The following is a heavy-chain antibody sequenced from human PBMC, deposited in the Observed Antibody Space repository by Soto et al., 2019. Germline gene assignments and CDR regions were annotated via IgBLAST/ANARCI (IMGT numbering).Heavy chain of an antibody. J-gene: IGHJ6*04. Sequence: QVQLQESGPGLVKPSGTLSLTCAVSSGSISSSNWWCWVRHPPGKGLEWIGEIFHCGSTTYNPSLTSRVTLSVDKSKNQVSLKLSSVTAADTGVYYCATWGEESASSLDVWGKGRTVTVSS. V-gene: IGHV4-4*02. D-gene: IGHD3-16*01. CDR3: ATWGEESASSLDV. CDR1: SGSISSSNW. CDR2: IFHCGST.